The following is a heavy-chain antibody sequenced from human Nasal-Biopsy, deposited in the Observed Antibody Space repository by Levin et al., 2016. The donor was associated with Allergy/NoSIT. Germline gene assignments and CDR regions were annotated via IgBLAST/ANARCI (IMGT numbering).Heavy chain of an antibody. J-gene: IGHJ3*02. Sequence: LRLSCAVTGDSIDTTIYSWSWIRQPPGKGLEWIGYIYYRGGTIYNSSLESRATISVDGSKNHFSLKLKSVTAADTAVYYCARTYSFGLFDIWGRGTMVSVSS. CDR3: ARTYSFGLFDI. D-gene: IGHD5-18*01. V-gene: IGHV4-30-2*01. CDR2: IYYRGGT. CDR1: GDSIDTTIYS.